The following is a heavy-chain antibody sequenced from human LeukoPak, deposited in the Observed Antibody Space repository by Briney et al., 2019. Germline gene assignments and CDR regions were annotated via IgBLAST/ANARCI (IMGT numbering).Heavy chain of an antibody. J-gene: IGHJ3*02. CDR3: ARDYYDSSGSDASDI. CDR2: IDPSDSYA. CDR1: GYSFTNYW. Sequence: GESLKISCKASGYSFTNYWISWVRQMPGKGLEWMGKIDPSDSYANYSPSFQGHVTISADKSITTAYLQWGSLKASDTAMYYCARDYYDSSGSDASDIWGQGTMVTVYS. D-gene: IGHD3-22*01. V-gene: IGHV5-10-1*01.